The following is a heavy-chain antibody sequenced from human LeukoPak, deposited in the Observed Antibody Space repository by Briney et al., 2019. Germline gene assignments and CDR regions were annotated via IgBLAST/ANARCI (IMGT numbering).Heavy chain of an antibody. D-gene: IGHD1-14*01. CDR2: IYKSGST. Sequence: SETLSLICTVSGGSISSGSYYWSWIRQPAGKGLEWMGNIYKSGSTNYNPSLKSRLTISADTSKNQFSLKLNFVTAADTALYYCVTAPNQDFFDYWGHGTLVTVSS. V-gene: IGHV4-61*09. J-gene: IGHJ4*01. CDR3: VTAPNQDFFDY. CDR1: GGSISSGSYY.